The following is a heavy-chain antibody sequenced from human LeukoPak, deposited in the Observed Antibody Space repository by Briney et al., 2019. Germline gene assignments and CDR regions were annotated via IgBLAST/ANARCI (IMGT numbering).Heavy chain of an antibody. D-gene: IGHD2-21*02. CDR1: GFTFSSSW. CDR2: INSDGSTT. CDR3: ARSLGGGDCY. J-gene: IGHJ4*02. Sequence: GGSLRLSCAASGFTFSSSWMHWVRRAPGKGLVWVSRINSDGSTTTYADSVKGRFTVSRNNAKNTLYLQMNSLRAEDTAVYYCARSLGGGDCYWGQGALVTVSS. V-gene: IGHV3-74*01.